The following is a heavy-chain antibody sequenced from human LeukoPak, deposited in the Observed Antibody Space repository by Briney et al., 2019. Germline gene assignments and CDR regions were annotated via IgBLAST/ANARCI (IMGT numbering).Heavy chain of an antibody. V-gene: IGHV3-23*01. Sequence: PGGSLRLSCAASGFTFSSHAMSWVRQAPGKGLEWVSAISGSGGSTYYADSVKGRFTISRDNSKNTLYLQMNSLRAEDTAVYYCAKESSWFGELFLGYFDYWGQGTLVTVSS. CDR1: GFTFSSHA. J-gene: IGHJ4*02. CDR3: AKESSWFGELFLGYFDY. D-gene: IGHD3-10*01. CDR2: ISGSGGST.